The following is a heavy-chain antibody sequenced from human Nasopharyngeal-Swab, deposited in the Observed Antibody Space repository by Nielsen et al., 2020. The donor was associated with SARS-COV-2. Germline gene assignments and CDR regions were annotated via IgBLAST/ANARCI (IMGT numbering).Heavy chain of an antibody. D-gene: IGHD3-3*01. V-gene: IGHV5-10-1*01. Sequence: KVSCKGSGYSFTSYWISWVRQMPGKGLEWMGRIDPSDSYTNYSPSFQGHVTISADKSISTAYLQWSSLKASDTAMYYCASTKAGLRFLEWSTPYYYGMDVWGQGTTVTVSS. CDR2: IDPSDSYT. CDR1: GYSFTSYW. J-gene: IGHJ6*02. CDR3: ASTKAGLRFLEWSTPYYYGMDV.